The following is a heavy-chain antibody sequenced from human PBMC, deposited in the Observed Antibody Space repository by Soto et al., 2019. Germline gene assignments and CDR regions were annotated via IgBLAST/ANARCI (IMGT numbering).Heavy chain of an antibody. J-gene: IGHJ3*02. CDR3: AHTTSSSGWLSPGFGAFDI. CDR1: GYTFTSYG. Sequence: ASVKVSCKASGYTFTSYGISWVRQAPGQGLEWMGWISAYNGNTNYAQKLQGRVTMTTDTSTSTAYMELRSLRSDDTAVYYCAHTTSSSGWLSPGFGAFDIWGQGTMVTVSS. D-gene: IGHD6-19*01. CDR2: ISAYNGNT. V-gene: IGHV1-18*04.